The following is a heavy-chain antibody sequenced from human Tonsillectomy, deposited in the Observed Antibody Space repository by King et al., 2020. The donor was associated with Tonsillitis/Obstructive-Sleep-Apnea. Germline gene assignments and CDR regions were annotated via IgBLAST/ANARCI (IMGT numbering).Heavy chain of an antibody. CDR3: STDPGIVGPTTHDY. CDR2: IKSKTDGGTT. D-gene: IGHD1-26*01. Sequence: VQLVESGGGLVKPGGSLRLSCAASGFTFSNAWMHWVRQAPGKGLEWVGRIKSKTDGGTTDYAAPVKGRFTISRDDSKNTLYLQMNSLKTEDTAVYYCSTDPGIVGPTTHDYWGQGTLVTVSS. J-gene: IGHJ4*02. V-gene: IGHV3-15*07. CDR1: GFTFSNAW.